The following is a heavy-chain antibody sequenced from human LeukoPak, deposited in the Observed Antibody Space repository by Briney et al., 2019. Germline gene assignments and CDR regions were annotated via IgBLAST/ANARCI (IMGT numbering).Heavy chain of an antibody. J-gene: IGHJ4*02. Sequence: GRSLRLSCAASGFTFSSYGMHWVRQAPGKGLEWVAVISYDGSNKYYADSVKGRFTISRDNSKNTLYLQMNSLRAEDTAVYYCAKAYSKGYSYGYYFDYWGQGTLVTVSS. V-gene: IGHV3-30*18. D-gene: IGHD5-18*01. CDR3: AKAYSKGYSYGYYFDY. CDR1: GFTFSSYG. CDR2: ISYDGSNK.